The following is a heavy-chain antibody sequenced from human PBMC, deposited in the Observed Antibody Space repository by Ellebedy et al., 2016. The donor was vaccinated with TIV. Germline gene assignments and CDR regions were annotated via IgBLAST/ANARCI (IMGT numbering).Heavy chain of an antibody. D-gene: IGHD3-10*01. CDR3: ARDEGGS. V-gene: IGHV3-7*03. CDR2: IKQDGSER. J-gene: IGHJ4*02. Sequence: GESLKISCAASGFTFSNSWMSWVRQAPGKGLEWVANIKQDGSERYYVDSVKGRFTISRDNAKNSLYLQMNSLRAEDTAVYYCARDEGGSWGQGTLVTVSS. CDR1: GFTFSNSW.